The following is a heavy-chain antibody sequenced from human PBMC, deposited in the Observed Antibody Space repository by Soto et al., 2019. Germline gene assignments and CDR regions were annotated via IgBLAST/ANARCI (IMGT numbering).Heavy chain of an antibody. CDR1: GGTFSSYA. D-gene: IGHD3-10*01. CDR3: ARDPMVRGVPQNWFDP. Sequence: QLQLVQSGAEVKNPGASVRVSCKASGGTFSSYAISWVRQAPGQGLEWMGGIIPIFGTANYAQKFQGRVTITADESTSTAYMELSSLRSEDTAVYYCARDPMVRGVPQNWFDPWGQGTLVTVSS. V-gene: IGHV1-69*13. J-gene: IGHJ5*02. CDR2: IIPIFGTA.